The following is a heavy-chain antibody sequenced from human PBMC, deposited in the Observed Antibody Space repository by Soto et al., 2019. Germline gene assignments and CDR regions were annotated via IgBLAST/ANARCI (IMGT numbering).Heavy chain of an antibody. D-gene: IGHD4-4*01. J-gene: IGHJ6*03. CDR1: GGSISSSSYY. CDR2: IYYSGST. V-gene: IGHV4-39*01. CDR3: ARQGVVYSNYHYYMDV. Sequence: SETLSLTCTVSGGSISSSSYYWGWIRQPPGKGLEWIGSIYYSGSTYYNPSLKSRVTISVDTSKNQFSLKLSSVIAADTAVYYCARQGVVYSNYHYYMDVWGKGTTVTVAS.